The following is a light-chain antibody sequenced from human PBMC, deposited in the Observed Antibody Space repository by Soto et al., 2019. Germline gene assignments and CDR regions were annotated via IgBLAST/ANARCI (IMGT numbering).Light chain of an antibody. Sequence: DIQMTQSPSSLSASVGDRVTITCRASQSISGYLNWFQQKPGKVPKLLIYAASTLQSGVPSRFSGSGSGTDFTLTISSLQPEDVATYYCKKYNSAPLTFGGGTKVDIK. CDR3: KKYNSAPLT. CDR1: QSISGY. J-gene: IGKJ4*01. CDR2: AAS. V-gene: IGKV1-27*01.